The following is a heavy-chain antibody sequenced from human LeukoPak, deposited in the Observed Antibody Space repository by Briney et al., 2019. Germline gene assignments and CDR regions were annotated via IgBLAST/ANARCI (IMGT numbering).Heavy chain of an antibody. V-gene: IGHV4-59*01. Sequence: SETLSLTCTVSGGSFSSYYWNWIRQPPGKGLEWIGYIYYSGSTNYNPSLKSRVTISVETSKNKFSLKLSYVPAADAAVYYCARGGAVAGFDYFDYWGQGTLVIVSS. J-gene: IGHJ4*02. CDR2: IYYSGST. CDR1: GGSFSSYY. CDR3: ARGGAVAGFDYFDY. D-gene: IGHD6-19*01.